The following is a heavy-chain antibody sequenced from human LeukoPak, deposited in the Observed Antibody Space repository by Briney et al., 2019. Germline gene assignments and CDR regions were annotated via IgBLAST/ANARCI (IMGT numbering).Heavy chain of an antibody. V-gene: IGHV1-69*05. D-gene: IGHD2-2*01. CDR2: IIPIFGTA. J-gene: IGHJ6*03. CDR1: GGTFSSYA. Sequence: SVKVSCKASGGTFSSYAISWVRQAPGQGLERMGGIIPIFGTANYAQKFQGRVTITTDESTSTAYMELSSLRSEDTAVYYCAGGGCSSTSCHLYYYYMDVWGKGTTVTVSS. CDR3: AGGGCSSTSCHLYYYYMDV.